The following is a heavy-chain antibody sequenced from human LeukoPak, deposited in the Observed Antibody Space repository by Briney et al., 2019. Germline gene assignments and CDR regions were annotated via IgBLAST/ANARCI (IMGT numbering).Heavy chain of an antibody. CDR1: GFTFSTFS. J-gene: IGHJ4*02. CDR2: ISKDGSIR. V-gene: IGHV3-30*04. CDR3: VRDSGLFDY. Sequence: PGTSLRLSCAASGFTFSTFSMHWVRQAPGKGLEWVTIISKDGSIRYYADSVKGRFTISRDNSKNTVHLQMNNLRSEDTAVYYCVRDSGLFDYWGQGTLATVSS.